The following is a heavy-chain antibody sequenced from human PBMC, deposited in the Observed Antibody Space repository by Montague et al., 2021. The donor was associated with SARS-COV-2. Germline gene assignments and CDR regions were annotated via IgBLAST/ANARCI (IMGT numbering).Heavy chain of an antibody. Sequence: SLRLSCAASGFTFSTLWMTWVRQVPGKGLEWVANIKQDGSEKYYVDSVKGRFTISRDNAKNSLYLQLDSLRAEDTAVYYCARGYDSSGYQYWGQGTLVTVSS. D-gene: IGHD3-22*01. CDR1: GFTFSTLW. J-gene: IGHJ4*02. CDR2: IKQDGSEK. CDR3: ARGYDSSGYQY. V-gene: IGHV3-7*05.